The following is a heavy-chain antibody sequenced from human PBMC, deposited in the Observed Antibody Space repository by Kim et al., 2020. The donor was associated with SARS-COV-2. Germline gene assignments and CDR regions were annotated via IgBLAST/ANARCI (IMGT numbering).Heavy chain of an antibody. Sequence: SETLSLTCTVSGGSISYYYWSWIRQPPGKGLEWIGYIFSSGSTKYNPSLKSRVTISVDRSKNQFSLKLSSVTAADTAVYYCTREGIMVRGVIIHYYGMDVWGQGTTVTVPS. CDR3: TREGIMVRGVIIHYYGMDV. CDR1: GGSISYYY. D-gene: IGHD3-10*01. CDR2: IFSSGST. V-gene: IGHV4-59*01. J-gene: IGHJ6*02.